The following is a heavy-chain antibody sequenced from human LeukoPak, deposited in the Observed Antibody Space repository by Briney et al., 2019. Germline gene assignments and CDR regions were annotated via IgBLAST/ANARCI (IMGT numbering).Heavy chain of an antibody. CDR3: ARSPADGYTYGVDDF. Sequence: GESLKISCKGSGYSFTSYWIGWVRQMPGKGLEWMGIIYPGDSDTTYSPSFQGQVTISADKSISTAYLQWSSLKASDTAMYFCARSPADGYTYGVDDFWGQGTLVTVSS. CDR1: GYSFTSYW. V-gene: IGHV5-51*01. CDR2: IYPGDSDT. J-gene: IGHJ3*01. D-gene: IGHD5-24*01.